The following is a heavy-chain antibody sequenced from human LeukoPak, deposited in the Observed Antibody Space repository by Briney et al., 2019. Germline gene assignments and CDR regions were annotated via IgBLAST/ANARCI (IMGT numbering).Heavy chain of an antibody. Sequence: SETLSLTCAVYGGSFSGYYWSWIRQPPGKGLEWIGEINHSGSTNYNPSLKSRVTISVDTSKNQFSLKLSSVTAADTAVYYCARGPSSSMFYYYYYMDVWGKGTTVTVSS. V-gene: IGHV4-34*01. D-gene: IGHD6-6*01. CDR2: INHSGST. J-gene: IGHJ6*03. CDR1: GGSFSGYY. CDR3: ARGPSSSMFYYYYYMDV.